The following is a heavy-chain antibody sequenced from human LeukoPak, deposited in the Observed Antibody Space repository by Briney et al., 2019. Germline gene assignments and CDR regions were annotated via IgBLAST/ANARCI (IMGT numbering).Heavy chain of an antibody. V-gene: IGHV3-23*01. CDR3: AKDSVLAATMVRGVYDY. Sequence: SGGSLRLSCAASGFTFSSYAMSWVRQAAGKELEWVSAISGSGGSTYYAESVKGRFTISRDNSKNTLYLQMNSLRAEDTAVYYCAKDSVLAATMVRGVYDYWGQGTLVTVSS. CDR2: ISGSGGST. J-gene: IGHJ4*02. D-gene: IGHD3-10*01. CDR1: GFTFSSYA.